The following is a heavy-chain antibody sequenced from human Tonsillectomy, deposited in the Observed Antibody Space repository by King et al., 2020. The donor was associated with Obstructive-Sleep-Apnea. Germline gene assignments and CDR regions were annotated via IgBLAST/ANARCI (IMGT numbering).Heavy chain of an antibody. CDR3: AKDLLEYSSSWVVDYYYGMDV. CDR2: ISGSGGST. J-gene: IGHJ6*02. CDR1: GFTFSSYA. V-gene: IGHV3-23*04. Sequence: VQLVESGGGLVQPGGSLRLSCAASGFTFSSYAMSLVRQAPGKGLEWVPAISGSGGSTYYADSLKGRFTISRDNSKNTLYLQMNSLRAEDTAVYYCAKDLLEYSSSWVVDYYYGMDVWGQGTTVTVSS. D-gene: IGHD6-6*01.